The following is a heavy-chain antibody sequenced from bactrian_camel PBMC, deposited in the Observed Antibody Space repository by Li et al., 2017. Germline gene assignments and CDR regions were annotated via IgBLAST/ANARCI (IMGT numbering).Heavy chain of an antibody. CDR1: GHSRGSNC. CDR2: IRRSGGET. V-gene: IGHV3-3*01. Sequence: HVQLVESGGGSVQAGGSLRLSCVVSGHSRGSNCVGWYRLPPGRAPAEREGIAAIRRSGGETWYAGSVKGRFTISQDSARNTVYLQMNSLKPEDTAVYYCVRDLDAYGAMWNFGYWGQGTQVTVS. J-gene: IGHJ6*01. D-gene: IGHD6*01. CDR3: VRDLDAYGAMWNFGY.